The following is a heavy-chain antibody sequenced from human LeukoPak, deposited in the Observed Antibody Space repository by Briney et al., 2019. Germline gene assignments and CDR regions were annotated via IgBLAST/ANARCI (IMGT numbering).Heavy chain of an antibody. CDR2: INPNSGGT. CDR1: GYTFTSYG. D-gene: IGHD6-13*01. Sequence: ASVKVSCKASGYTFTSYGISWVRQAPGQGLEWMGWINPNSGGTNYAQKFQGRVTMTRDTSISTAYMELSRLRSDDTAVCYCARDRGSSWSKYNWFDPWGQGTLVTVSS. J-gene: IGHJ5*02. CDR3: ARDRGSSWSKYNWFDP. V-gene: IGHV1-2*02.